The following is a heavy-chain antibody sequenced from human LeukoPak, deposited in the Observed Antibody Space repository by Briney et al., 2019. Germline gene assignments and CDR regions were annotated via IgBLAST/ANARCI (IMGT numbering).Heavy chain of an antibody. CDR1: GFTFSSYG. Sequence: GGALILSCAASGFTFSSYGMHWVRQAPGKGLEWVAFILYGGSNKYYADSVNGRFTISRDNSKNTMYLQMNSLRAEDTAVYYCAKDRGSGSYYNHFDYWGQGTLVTVSS. CDR3: AKDRGSGSYYNHFDY. CDR2: ILYGGSNK. D-gene: IGHD3-10*01. V-gene: IGHV3-30*02. J-gene: IGHJ4*02.